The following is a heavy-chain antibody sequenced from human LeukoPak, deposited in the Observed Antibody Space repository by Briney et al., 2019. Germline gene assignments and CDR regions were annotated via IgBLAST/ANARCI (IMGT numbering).Heavy chain of an antibody. V-gene: IGHV4-30-4*01. CDR2: IYYSGST. J-gene: IGHJ5*02. D-gene: IGHD3-16*01. CDR3: ARGLPGGVLNP. CDR1: GGSISSGDYY. Sequence: SQTLSLTCTVPGGSISSGDYYWSWIRQPPGKGLEWIGYIYYSGSTYHNPSLKSRVTISVDTSKNQFSLKLSSVTAADTAVYYCARGLPGGVLNPWGQGTLVTVSS.